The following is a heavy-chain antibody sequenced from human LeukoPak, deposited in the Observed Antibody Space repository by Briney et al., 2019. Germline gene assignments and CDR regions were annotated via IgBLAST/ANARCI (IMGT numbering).Heavy chain of an antibody. CDR1: GFPFINYG. D-gene: IGHD1-26*01. Sequence: GRSLSLSCAASGFPFINYGMHWVRQAPGKGLEGVASISYDRSDEYNADSVKGRFTISRDNSKNTVYLQMNSLRAEDTAVYYCAKGRVASGSYFDYWGQGTLVTVSS. CDR2: ISYDRSDE. CDR3: AKGRVASGSYFDY. J-gene: IGHJ4*02. V-gene: IGHV3-30*18.